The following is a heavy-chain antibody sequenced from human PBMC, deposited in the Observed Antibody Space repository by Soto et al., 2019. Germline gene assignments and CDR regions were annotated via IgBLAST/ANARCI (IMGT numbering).Heavy chain of an antibody. V-gene: IGHV4-30-2*01. CDR3: ARRRIAVASTGFYY. CDR2: IYHSGST. CDR1: GGSISSGGYS. D-gene: IGHD6-19*01. Sequence: SETLSLTCAVSGGSISSGGYSWSWIRQPPGKGLEWIGYIYHSGSTYYNPSLKSRVTISVDRSKNQFSLKLSSVTAADTAVYYCARRRIAVASTGFYYWGQRALVTVSS. J-gene: IGHJ4*02.